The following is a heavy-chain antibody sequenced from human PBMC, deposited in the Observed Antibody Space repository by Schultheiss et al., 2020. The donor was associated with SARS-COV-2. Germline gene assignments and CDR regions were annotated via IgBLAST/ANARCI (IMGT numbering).Heavy chain of an antibody. CDR2: IYYSGST. D-gene: IGHD2/OR15-2a*01. Sequence: GSLRLSCTVSGGSISSYYWSWIRQPPGKGLEWIGYIYYSGSTNYNPSLKSRVTISVDTSKNQFSLKLSSVTAADTAVYYCARGAFLGEGRWGQGTLVTVSS. CDR3: ARGAFLGEGR. V-gene: IGHV4-59*12. J-gene: IGHJ4*02. CDR1: GGSISSYY.